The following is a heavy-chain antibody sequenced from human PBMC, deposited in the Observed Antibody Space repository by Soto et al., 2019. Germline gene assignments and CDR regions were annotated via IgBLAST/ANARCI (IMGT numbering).Heavy chain of an antibody. V-gene: IGHV3-30-3*01. CDR1: GFTFSSHA. CDR2: ISYDGSNK. CDR3: AREGCSGGSCYYFDY. D-gene: IGHD2-15*01. J-gene: IGHJ4*02. Sequence: GGSLRLSCAASGFTFSSHAMHWVRQAPGKGLEWVAVISYDGSNKYYADSVKGRFTISRDNSKNTLYLQMNSLRAEDTAVYYCAREGCSGGSCYYFDYWGQGTLVTVSS.